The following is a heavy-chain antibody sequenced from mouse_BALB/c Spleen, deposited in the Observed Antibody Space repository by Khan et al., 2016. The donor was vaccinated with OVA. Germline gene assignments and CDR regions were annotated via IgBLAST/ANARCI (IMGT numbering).Heavy chain of an antibody. V-gene: IGHV1-4*01. CDR3: VRDGAYHRNDGLFAY. CDR1: GDTFTRNT. CDR2: RNPRKGYT. Sequence: QVQLQQSGTERARPGAAEKMASKASGDTFTRNTVHWRKERPGQGLEWIGDRNPRKGYTNDNQRFKDKATLTTDKSSTTAYLQLSSLTSDDSAVYNCVRDGAYHRNDGLFAYWGQGTLVTVSA. D-gene: IGHD2-14*01. J-gene: IGHJ3*01.